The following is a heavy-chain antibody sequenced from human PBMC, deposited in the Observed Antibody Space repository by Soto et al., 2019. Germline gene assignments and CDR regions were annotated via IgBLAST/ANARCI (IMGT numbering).Heavy chain of an antibody. CDR3: AKQRADFGSGSDTYYFDY. CDR1: GVTFSTYA. J-gene: IGHJ4*02. Sequence: DVQLLESGGGLVQPGGSLRLSCIASGVTFSTYAMSWVRQAPGKGLEWVSGLTGSGGITFYADSVKGRFTISRDNSNNTLYLEMNSLRAEDTAVYYCAKQRADFGSGSDTYYFDYWGQGTLVTVSS. D-gene: IGHD3-10*01. CDR2: LTGSGGIT. V-gene: IGHV3-23*01.